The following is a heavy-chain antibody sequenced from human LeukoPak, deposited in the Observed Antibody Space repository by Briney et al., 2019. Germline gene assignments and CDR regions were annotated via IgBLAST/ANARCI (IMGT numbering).Heavy chain of an antibody. CDR2: ISGSGGST. V-gene: IGHV3-23*01. D-gene: IGHD2-2*01. J-gene: IGHJ4*02. CDR3: AKGTWRDCSSTSCYFDY. Sequence: GGSLRLSCAASGFTFSSYGMSWVRQAPGKGLEWVSAISGSGGSTYYADSVKGRFTISRDNSKNTLCLQMNSLRAEDTAVYYCAKGTWRDCSSTSCYFDYWGQGTLVTVSS. CDR1: GFTFSSYG.